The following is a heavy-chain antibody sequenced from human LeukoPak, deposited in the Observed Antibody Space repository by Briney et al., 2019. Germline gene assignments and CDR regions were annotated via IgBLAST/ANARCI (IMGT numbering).Heavy chain of an antibody. CDR3: AKDPTSDAYCGGDCYLYYFDY. Sequence: PGGSLRLSCAASGFTFSSYGMHWVRQAPGKGLEWVAVISYDGSNKYYADSVKGRFTISRDNSKNTLYLQMNSLRAEDTAVYYCAKDPTSDAYCGGDCYLYYFDYWGQGTLVTVSS. D-gene: IGHD2-21*02. J-gene: IGHJ4*02. V-gene: IGHV3-30*18. CDR1: GFTFSSYG. CDR2: ISYDGSNK.